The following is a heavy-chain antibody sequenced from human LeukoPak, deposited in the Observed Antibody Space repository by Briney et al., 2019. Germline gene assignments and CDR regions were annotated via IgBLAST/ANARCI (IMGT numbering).Heavy chain of an antibody. CDR1: GYTFSSFS. CDR3: ARLRRNSDSSGYYYYYDY. J-gene: IGHJ4*02. V-gene: IGHV3-21*01. Sequence: GRSLRLSCAASGYTFSSFSIYWVRQAPGKEQEWVSSISVRSNYIYYADSVRGRFSISRDDARNSLYLQMDSLRGDDTAVYYCARLRRNSDSSGYYYYYDYWGQGTLVTVSS. D-gene: IGHD3-22*01. CDR2: ISVRSNYI.